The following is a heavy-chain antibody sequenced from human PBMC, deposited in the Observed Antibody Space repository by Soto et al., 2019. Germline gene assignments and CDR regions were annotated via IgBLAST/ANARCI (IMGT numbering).Heavy chain of an antibody. V-gene: IGHV3-73*01. J-gene: IGHJ6*02. CDR1: GFTFSCSA. CDR2: IRSKANSYAT. D-gene: IGHD3-22*01. Sequence: GGSLRLSCAASGFTFSCSAMHWVRQASGKGLEWVGRIRSKANSYATAYAASVKGRFTISRDDSKNTAYLQMNSLKTEDTAVYYCTGYYDSSGYYTGYYGMDVWGQGTTVTVSS. CDR3: TGYYDSSGYYTGYYGMDV.